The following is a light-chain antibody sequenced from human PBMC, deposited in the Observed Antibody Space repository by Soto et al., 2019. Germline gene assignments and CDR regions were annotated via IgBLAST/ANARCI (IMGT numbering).Light chain of an antibody. Sequence: DIQMTQSPSFLSASVGDRVIITCRASETISGYLNWYQQQPGKAPKLLIYASSSLQTVVPSRFSGSGSGTDFTLTISSRQPEDFAAYYCQHTYSTPFTFGPGTKLDSK. V-gene: IGKV1-39*01. CDR1: ETISGY. J-gene: IGKJ3*01. CDR2: ASS. CDR3: QHTYSTPFT.